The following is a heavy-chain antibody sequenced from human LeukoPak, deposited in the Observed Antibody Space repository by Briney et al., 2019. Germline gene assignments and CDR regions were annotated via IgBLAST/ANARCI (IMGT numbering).Heavy chain of an antibody. CDR2: ISGDSGTA. D-gene: IGHD2-21*02. Sequence: GGSLRLSCAASGSTFSRYSMNWVRQAPGKGLEWVSVISGDSGTAVYRDSVEGRFTISRDNSKNTLFLHMNSLRAEDMAVYYCAKKAQVTAGAAYIDYWGQGTLVTVSS. V-gene: IGHV3-23*01. CDR1: GSTFSRYS. J-gene: IGHJ4*02. CDR3: AKKAQVTAGAAYIDY.